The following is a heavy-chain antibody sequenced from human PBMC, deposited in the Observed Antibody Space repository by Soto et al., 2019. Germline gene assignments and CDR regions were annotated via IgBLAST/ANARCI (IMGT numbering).Heavy chain of an antibody. D-gene: IGHD6-19*01. Sequence: SVKVSCKASGGTFSSYTISWVRQAPGQGLEWMGRIIPILGIANYAQKFQGRVTITADKSTSTAYMELSSLRSEDTAVYYCTRGRVAASDAFDIWGQGTMVTVSS. J-gene: IGHJ3*02. V-gene: IGHV1-69*02. CDR3: TRGRVAASDAFDI. CDR1: GGTFSSYT. CDR2: IIPILGIA.